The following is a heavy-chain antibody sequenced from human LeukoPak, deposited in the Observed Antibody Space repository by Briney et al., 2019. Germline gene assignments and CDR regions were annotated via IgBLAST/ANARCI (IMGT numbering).Heavy chain of an antibody. CDR1: GGSFSGYY. J-gene: IGHJ4*02. Sequence: SETLSLTCAVYGGSFSGYYWSWIRQPPGKGLEWIGEINHSGSTNYNPSLKSRVTISVDTSKNQFSLKLSSVTAADTAVYYCARAHSGSDGVWGQGTLVTVSS. CDR2: INHSGST. V-gene: IGHV4-34*01. CDR3: ARAHSGSDGV. D-gene: IGHD1-26*01.